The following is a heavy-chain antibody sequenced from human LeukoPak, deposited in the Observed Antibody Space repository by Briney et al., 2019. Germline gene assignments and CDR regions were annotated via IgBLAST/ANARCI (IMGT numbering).Heavy chain of an antibody. Sequence: SETLSLTCTVSGGSISSYYWSWIRQPAGKGLEWIGRIYTSGGTNYNPSLKSRVTMSVDTSKNQFSLKLSSVTAADTAVYYCARDFVWGSYYYYYMDVWGKGTTVTVSS. V-gene: IGHV4-4*07. CDR2: IYTSGGT. CDR3: ARDFVWGSYYYYYMDV. CDR1: GGSISSYY. D-gene: IGHD2-8*01. J-gene: IGHJ6*03.